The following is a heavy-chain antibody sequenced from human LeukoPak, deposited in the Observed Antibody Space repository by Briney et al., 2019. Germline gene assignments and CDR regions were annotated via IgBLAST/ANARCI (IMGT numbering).Heavy chain of an antibody. Sequence: GSLRLSCAASGFTFNDYYNWIRQPAGKGLEWIGRIYTRGSTTYNPSLKSRVTISLDTSKNQVSLKLNSVTAADTAVYYCARDSPFIAAAGHYWGQGTLVTVSS. J-gene: IGHJ4*02. V-gene: IGHV4-4*07. CDR3: ARDSPFIAAAGHY. CDR1: GFTFNDYY. D-gene: IGHD6-13*01. CDR2: IYTRGST.